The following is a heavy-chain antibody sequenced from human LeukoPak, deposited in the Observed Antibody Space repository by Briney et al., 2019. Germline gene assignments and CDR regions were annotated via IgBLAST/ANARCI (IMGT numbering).Heavy chain of an antibody. J-gene: IGHJ4*02. D-gene: IGHD3-9*01. CDR3: ARGSVLRYFDC. Sequence: GGSLRLSCSVSGFTFSTYVMHWVRQAPGKGLEYVSAISSNGDNTYYADSVKGRFTISRDNSKNTLYLQMSSLRADDTAVYYCARGSVLRYFDCWGQGTLVTVSS. CDR2: ISSNGDNT. V-gene: IGHV3-64D*06. CDR1: GFTFSTYV.